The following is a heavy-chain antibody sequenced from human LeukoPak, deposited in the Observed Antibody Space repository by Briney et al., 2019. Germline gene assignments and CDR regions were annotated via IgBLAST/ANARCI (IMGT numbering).Heavy chain of an antibody. Sequence: SETLSLTCLVSGGSISGSHWSWIRQPPGKGLEWIGYIYYSGSTNYNPSLKSRVTISVDTSKNQFSLKLSSVTAADTAVYYCGGFGELYKFDYWGQGTLVTVSS. CDR2: IYYSGST. CDR3: GGFGELYKFDY. J-gene: IGHJ4*02. D-gene: IGHD3-10*01. V-gene: IGHV4-59*08. CDR1: GGSISGSH.